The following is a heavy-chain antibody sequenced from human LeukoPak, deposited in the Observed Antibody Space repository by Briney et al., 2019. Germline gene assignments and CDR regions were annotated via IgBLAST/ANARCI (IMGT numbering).Heavy chain of an antibody. V-gene: IGHV3-48*02. J-gene: IGHJ3*02. D-gene: IGHD1-26*01. Sequence: PGGALRLSCAASGLTFSGYSMNWVRQAPGKGREWVSFISGGGSTIYYADSVKGRFTISRDNAKNSLYLQMNSLRDDDTAVYYCARKLVGAAGAAFDIWGQGTMVTVSS. CDR3: ARKLVGAAGAAFDI. CDR2: ISGGGSTI. CDR1: GLTFSGYS.